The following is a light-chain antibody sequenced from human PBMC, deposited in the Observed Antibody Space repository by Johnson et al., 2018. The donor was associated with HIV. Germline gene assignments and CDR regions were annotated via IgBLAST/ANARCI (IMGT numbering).Light chain of an antibody. Sequence: SVLTQPPSVSAAPGQKVTISCSGSSSNIGNNYVSWYKQLPGTGPKLLIYDNDKRPSGIPARFSGSKSGTSATLGITGLQTGDGADYYWGTWDSSLTAYVFGTGTKVTVL. J-gene: IGLJ1*01. CDR1: SSNIGNNY. CDR3: GTWDSSLTAYV. CDR2: DND. V-gene: IGLV1-51*01.